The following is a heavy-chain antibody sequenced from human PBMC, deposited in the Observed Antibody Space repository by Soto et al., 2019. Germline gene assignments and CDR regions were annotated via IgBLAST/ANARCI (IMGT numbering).Heavy chain of an antibody. V-gene: IGHV4-4*02. CDR2: IYHSGST. Sequence: QVQLQESGPGLVKPSGTLSLTCAVSSGSISSSNWWSWVRQPPGKGLEWIGEIYHSGSTNYNPSLKSRVTISEDKSKNQFSLKLSSVTAADTAVYYCATMPDYDILTGLHYWGQGTLVTVSS. CDR3: ATMPDYDILTGLHY. J-gene: IGHJ4*02. CDR1: SGSISSSNW. D-gene: IGHD3-9*01.